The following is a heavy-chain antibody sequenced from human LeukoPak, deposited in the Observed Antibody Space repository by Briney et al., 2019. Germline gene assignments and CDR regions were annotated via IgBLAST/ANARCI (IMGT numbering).Heavy chain of an antibody. D-gene: IGHD3-22*01. CDR1: GYSFTGYF. V-gene: IGHV1-2*02. Sequence: ASVKVSCRASGYSFTGYFLHWVRQAPGQGPEWMGWINPKSGGTKFGQKFQGRVTMTRDTSITTAFMEVSRLTSDDTAVYYCARDLWNFYDDSGYNRDFDSWGQGTLVTVSS. CDR2: INPKSGGT. J-gene: IGHJ5*01. CDR3: ARDLWNFYDDSGYNRDFDS.